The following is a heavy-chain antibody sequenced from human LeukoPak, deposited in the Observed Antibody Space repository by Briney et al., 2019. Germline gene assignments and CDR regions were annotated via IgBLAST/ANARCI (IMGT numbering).Heavy chain of an antibody. CDR3: ARENIKLWFGELSGLMDV. J-gene: IGHJ6*03. V-gene: IGHV4-4*02. CDR1: GGSISSPSW. CDR2: IYHSGTT. Sequence: SGTLSLTCAVSGGSISSPSWWSWVRQPPGKGLEWIGEIYHSGTTNYSPSLKSRVTMSVDKSKNQFSLKLSSVTAADTAVYYCARENIKLWFGELSGLMDVWGKGTTVTVSS. D-gene: IGHD3-10*01.